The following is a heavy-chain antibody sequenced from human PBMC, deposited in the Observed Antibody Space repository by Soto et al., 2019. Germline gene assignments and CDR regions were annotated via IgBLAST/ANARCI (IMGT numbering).Heavy chain of an antibody. CDR1: GFTFSSYA. Sequence: GGSLRLSCAASGFTFSSYAMHWVRQAPGKGLEWVAVISYDGSNKYYADSVKGRLTISRDNSKNTLYLQMNSLRAEDTAVYYCARGLGTYYGGKYYYYGMDVWGQGTTVTVSS. J-gene: IGHJ6*02. D-gene: IGHD4-17*01. CDR3: ARGLGTYYGGKYYYYGMDV. V-gene: IGHV3-30-3*01. CDR2: ISYDGSNK.